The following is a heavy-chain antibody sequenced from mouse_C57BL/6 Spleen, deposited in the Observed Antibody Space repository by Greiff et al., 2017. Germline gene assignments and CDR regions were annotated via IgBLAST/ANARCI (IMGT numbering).Heavy chain of an antibody. CDR3: ARPYDYGYFDV. V-gene: IGHV5-17*01. CDR2: ISSGSSTI. CDR1: GFTFSDYG. D-gene: IGHD2-3*01. J-gene: IGHJ1*03. Sequence: EVKLMESGGGLVKPGGSLKLSCAASGFTFSDYGMHWVRQAPEKGLEWVAYISSGSSTIYYADTVKGRFTISRDNAKNTLFLQMTRLRSEDTAMYYCARPYDYGYFDVWGTGTTVTVSS.